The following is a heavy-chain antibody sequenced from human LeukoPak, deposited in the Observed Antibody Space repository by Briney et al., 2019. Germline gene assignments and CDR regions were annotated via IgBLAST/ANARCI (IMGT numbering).Heavy chain of an antibody. D-gene: IGHD1-14*01. CDR3: AKRINFGPSYFDY. CDR1: GFTFKNYG. J-gene: IGHJ4*02. Sequence: GGSLRLSCAASGFTFKNYGMSWVRQAPGKGLEGGSAISCCVDITYHAVSVKGRFTISRDNSKSTLYLQMKSLRAEDTAVYYCAKRINFGPSYFDYWGQGTLVTVSS. V-gene: IGHV3-23*01. CDR2: ISCCVDIT.